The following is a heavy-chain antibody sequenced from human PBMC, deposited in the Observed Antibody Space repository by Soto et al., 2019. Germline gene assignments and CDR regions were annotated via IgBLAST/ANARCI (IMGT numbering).Heavy chain of an antibody. CDR2: MNPNSGNT. V-gene: IGHV1-8*01. Sequence: QVQLVQSGAEVKKPGASVKVSCKASGYTFTSYDINWVRQATGQGLEWMGWMNPNSGNTGYAQKFQGRVTMTRNTSISTADMELSSLRSEDTAVYDCARAHSSSWAFDYWGQGTLVTVSS. J-gene: IGHJ4*02. CDR3: ARAHSSSWAFDY. CDR1: GYTFTSYD. D-gene: IGHD6-13*01.